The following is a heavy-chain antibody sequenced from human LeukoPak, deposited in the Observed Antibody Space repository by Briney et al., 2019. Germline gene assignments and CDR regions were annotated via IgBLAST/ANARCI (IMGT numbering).Heavy chain of an antibody. CDR3: AKGGIAWYGYDL. D-gene: IGHD6-13*01. CDR1: GFTLSTYG. J-gene: IGHJ5*02. V-gene: IGHV3-23*01. Sequence: PGGSLRLSCVASGFTLSTYGMSWVRQAPGKGLQCVSAIGGSGSPTYYADPVRGRFTISRDNSKSTLYLQMNSLRAEDTAVYYCAKGGIAWYGYDLWGQGTLVTVSS. CDR2: IGGSGSPT.